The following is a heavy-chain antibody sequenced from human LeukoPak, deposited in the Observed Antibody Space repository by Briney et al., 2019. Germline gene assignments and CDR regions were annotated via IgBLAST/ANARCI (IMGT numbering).Heavy chain of an antibody. D-gene: IGHD6-13*01. CDR1: GGTFSSYA. J-gene: IGHJ4*02. V-gene: IGHV1-69*05. CDR2: IIPIFGTA. Sequence: GASVKVSCKASGGTFSSYAISWVRQAPGQGLEWMGGIIPIFGTANCAQKFQGRVTITTDESTSTAYMELSSLRSEDTAVYYCARGGYSSSWYEIDYWGQGTLVTVSS. CDR3: ARGGYSSSWYEIDY.